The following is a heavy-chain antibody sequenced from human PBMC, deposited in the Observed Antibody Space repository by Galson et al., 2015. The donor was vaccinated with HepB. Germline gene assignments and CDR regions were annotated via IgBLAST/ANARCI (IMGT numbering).Heavy chain of an antibody. D-gene: IGHD2-21*01. CDR2: IIPIFGTA. J-gene: IGHJ6*03. CDR1: GGTFSSYA. V-gene: IGHV1-69*13. Sequence: SVKVSCKASGGTFSSYAISWVRQAPGQGLEWMGGIIPIFGTANYAQKFQGRVTITADESTSTAYMELSSLRSEDTAVYYCARAVGLLGFSYYYYMDVWGKGTTVTVSS. CDR3: ARAVGLLGFSYYYYMDV.